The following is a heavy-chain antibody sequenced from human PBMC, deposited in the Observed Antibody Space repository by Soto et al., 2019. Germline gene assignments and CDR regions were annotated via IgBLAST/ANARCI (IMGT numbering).Heavy chain of an antibody. CDR3: ARVLYYDFWSGSGPMDV. Sequence: XGTLYLTCAVSGYSISSGYYWGCIRQPPGKGLEWIGSIYHSGSTYYNPSLKSRVTISVDTSKNQFSLKLSSVTAADTAVYYCARVLYYDFWSGSGPMDVWGQGTTVTVS. CDR2: IYHSGST. D-gene: IGHD3-3*01. V-gene: IGHV4-38-2*01. CDR1: GYSISSGYY. J-gene: IGHJ6*02.